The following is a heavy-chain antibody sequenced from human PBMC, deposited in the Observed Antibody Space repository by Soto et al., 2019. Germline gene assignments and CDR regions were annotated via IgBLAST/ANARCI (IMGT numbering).Heavy chain of an antibody. CDR1: GYTFTSYD. Sequence: GASVKVSCKASGYTFTSYDINWVRQATGQGLEWMGWMNPNSGNTGYAQKFQGRVTMTRNTSISTAYMELSSLKIDDTAVYFCTSRRDWTAVDPLDYWGLGTLVTVSS. D-gene: IGHD5-18*01. CDR2: MNPNSGNT. V-gene: IGHV1-8*01. J-gene: IGHJ4*02. CDR3: TSRRDWTAVDPLDY.